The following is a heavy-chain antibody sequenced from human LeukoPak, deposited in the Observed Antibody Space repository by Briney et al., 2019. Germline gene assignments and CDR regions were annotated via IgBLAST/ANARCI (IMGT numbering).Heavy chain of an antibody. CDR2: IYYSGST. D-gene: IGHD3-22*01. Sequence: SETLSLTCSVSDISISSSNYYWGWIRQPPGKGLEWIGSIYYSGSTYYNPSLKSRVTISVDTSKNQFSLKLSSVTAADTAVYYCARGLPYYYDSSGYQRGYYYYYYMDVWGKGTTVTVSS. CDR1: DISISSSNYY. CDR3: ARGLPYYYDSSGYQRGYYYYYYMDV. V-gene: IGHV4-39*07. J-gene: IGHJ6*03.